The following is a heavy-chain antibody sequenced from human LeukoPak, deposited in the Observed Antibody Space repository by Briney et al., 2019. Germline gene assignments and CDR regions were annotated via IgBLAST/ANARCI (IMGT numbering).Heavy chain of an antibody. CDR1: GYTFTSYD. J-gene: IGHJ4*02. Sequence: VASVKVSRKASGYTFTSYDINWVRQATGQGLEWMGWMNPNSGNTGYAQKFQGRVTMTRNTSISTAYMELSSLRSEDTAVYYCAGAIVGATSYYFDYWGQGTLVTVSS. CDR3: AGAIVGATSYYFDY. D-gene: IGHD1-26*01. V-gene: IGHV1-8*01. CDR2: MNPNSGNT.